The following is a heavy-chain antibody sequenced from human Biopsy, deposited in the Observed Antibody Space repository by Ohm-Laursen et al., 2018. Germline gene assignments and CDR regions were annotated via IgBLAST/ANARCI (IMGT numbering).Heavy chain of an antibody. CDR2: IYYSVMT. V-gene: IGHV4-59*02. CDR1: GDSVTKYY. CDR3: ARDGGILNYGNFKYYHYYGMDV. J-gene: IGHJ6*02. Sequence: TLSLTWIVSGDSVTKYYWSWIRQPPGKGLEWIGHIYYSVMTNYNPSLQSRVSISVDTSRNQVSLTLSSVTAADTAVYYCARDGGILNYGNFKYYHYYGMDVWGQGTKVTVSS. D-gene: IGHD4-11*01.